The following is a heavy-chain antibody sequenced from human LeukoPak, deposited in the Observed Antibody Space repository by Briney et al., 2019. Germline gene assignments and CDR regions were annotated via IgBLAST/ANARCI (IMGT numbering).Heavy chain of an antibody. CDR2: ISWNSGSI. D-gene: IGHD6-19*01. J-gene: IGHJ4*02. Sequence: GRSLRLSCAGSGFIFNNYAMHWVRQPPGKGLEWVSGISWNSGSIDYADSVKGRFTISRDNAKNSLYLQMNSLRVEDAAFYYCAKDNRRHYTSGPNPDSLHWGQGALVTVSS. V-gene: IGHV3-9*01. CDR1: GFIFNNYA. CDR3: AKDNRRHYTSGPNPDSLH.